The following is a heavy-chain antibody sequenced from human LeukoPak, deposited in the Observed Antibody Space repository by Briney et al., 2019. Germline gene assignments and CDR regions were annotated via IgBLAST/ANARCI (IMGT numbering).Heavy chain of an antibody. CDR3: ARGRSSSWFFDY. D-gene: IGHD6-13*01. Sequence: SETLSLTCAVYGGSFSGYYWSWIRQPPGKGLEWIGEINHSGSNNYNPSLKSRVTISVDTSKNQFSLKLSSVTAADTAVYYCARGRSSSWFFDYWGQGTLVTVSS. V-gene: IGHV4-34*01. J-gene: IGHJ4*02. CDR1: GGSFSGYY. CDR2: INHSGSN.